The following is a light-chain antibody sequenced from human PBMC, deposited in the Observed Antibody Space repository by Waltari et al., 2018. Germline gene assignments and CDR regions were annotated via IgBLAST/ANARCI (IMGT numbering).Light chain of an antibody. J-gene: IGKJ2*01. V-gene: IGKV1-39*01. Sequence: DIQMTQSPSSLSASVGDRVTITCRASQSIATRLNWYQQKPGKAPKVLVYDASTLQSGVPSRFSGSASGTHFTLTISSLQAEDSATYYCQQSSNLPYTFGQGTTLEIK. CDR3: QQSSNLPYT. CDR1: QSIATR. CDR2: DAS.